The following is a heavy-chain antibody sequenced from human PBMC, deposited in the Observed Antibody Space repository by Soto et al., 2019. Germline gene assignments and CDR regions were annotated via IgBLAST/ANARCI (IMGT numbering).Heavy chain of an antibody. Sequence: TSETLSLTCAVSGVSLTSGNWWTWVRQSPQRGLEYIGEIFHDGTANYYPSFERRVAMSVDTSRNQFSLKLTSVTAADTAVYFCARLVYDTRLNYMYFDFWGPGTLVTVSS. CDR1: GVSLTSGNW. CDR3: ARLVYDTRLNYMYFDF. CDR2: IFHDGTA. J-gene: IGHJ4*02. V-gene: IGHV4-4*02. D-gene: IGHD3-10*01.